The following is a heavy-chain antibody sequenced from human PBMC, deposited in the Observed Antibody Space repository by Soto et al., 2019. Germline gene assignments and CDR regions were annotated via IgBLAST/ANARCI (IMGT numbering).Heavy chain of an antibody. CDR2: INPKSGGT. J-gene: IGHJ4*02. D-gene: IGHD6-13*01. Sequence: ASVKVSCKASGYTFTVYYMHWVRQAPGQGLEWMGWINPKSGGTMYPQKFQGRVTMTWDTSISTAYMALTRLRSDDTAVYYCARDLVKGGVSAGFDYWGQGTLVTVS. CDR1: GYTFTVYY. CDR3: ARDLVKGGVSAGFDY. V-gene: IGHV1-2*02.